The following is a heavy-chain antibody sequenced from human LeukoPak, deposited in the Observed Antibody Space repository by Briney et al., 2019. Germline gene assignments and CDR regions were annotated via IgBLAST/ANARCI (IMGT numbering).Heavy chain of an antibody. J-gene: IGHJ6*02. D-gene: IGHD6-19*01. CDR3: ASAIAVAGPTHYYYYGMDV. CDR2: INHSGST. Sequence: PSETLSLTCAVYGGSFSGYYWSWIRQPPGKGLEWIGEINHSGSTNYNPSLKSRVTISVDTSKNQFSLKLSSVTAADTAVYYCASAIAVAGPTHYYYYGMDVWGQGTTVTVSS. CDR1: GGSFSGYY. V-gene: IGHV4-34*01.